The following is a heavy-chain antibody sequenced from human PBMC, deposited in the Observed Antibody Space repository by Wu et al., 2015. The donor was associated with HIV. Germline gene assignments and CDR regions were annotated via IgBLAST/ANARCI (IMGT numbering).Heavy chain of an antibody. D-gene: IGHD3-3*01. J-gene: IGHJ4*02. V-gene: IGHV1-2*02. Sequence: QVQLVQSGAEVKKPGASVKVSCKASGYTFTSYDINWVRQASGQGLECMGWVNPNSGGTNYAQKFQGRVTMTRDTSISTAYMELSRLRSDDTAVYYCARAEGLRFLEWLPYYFDYWGQGTLVTVSS. CDR1: GYTFTSYD. CDR2: VNPNSGGT. CDR3: ARAEGLRFLEWLPYYFDY.